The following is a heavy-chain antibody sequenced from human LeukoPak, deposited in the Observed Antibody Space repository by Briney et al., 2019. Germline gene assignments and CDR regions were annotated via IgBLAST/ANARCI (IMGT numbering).Heavy chain of an antibody. CDR2: ISNRGST. Sequence: SETLSLTCTVSGGSISSSNYYWGWIRQPPGKGLEWIGTISNRGSTYYNPSLKSRVPISVDTSKNHPSLKLSSVTAADTAIFYCARQRAVAGTEDYWGQGTLVTVSS. CDR1: GGSISSSNYY. D-gene: IGHD6-19*01. V-gene: IGHV4-39*01. CDR3: ARQRAVAGTEDY. J-gene: IGHJ4*02.